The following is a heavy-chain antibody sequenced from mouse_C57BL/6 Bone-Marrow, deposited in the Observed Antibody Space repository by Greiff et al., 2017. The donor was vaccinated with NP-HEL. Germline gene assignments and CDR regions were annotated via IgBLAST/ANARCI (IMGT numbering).Heavy chain of an antibody. Sequence: VQLQQSGAELVRPGASVKLSCTASGFNFKDVYMHWVKQRPEQGLEWIGWIDPENGDTEYASKFQGKATITADTSSNTAYLQLSSLTSEDTAVYYCTTRGYDAMDYWGQGTSVTVSS. J-gene: IGHJ4*01. CDR2: IDPENGDT. V-gene: IGHV14-4*01. CDR1: GFNFKDVY. D-gene: IGHD3-3*01. CDR3: TTRGYDAMDY.